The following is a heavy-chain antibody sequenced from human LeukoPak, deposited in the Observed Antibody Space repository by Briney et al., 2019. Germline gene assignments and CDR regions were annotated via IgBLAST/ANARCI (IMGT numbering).Heavy chain of an antibody. CDR3: ARRTCGSDFDY. J-gene: IGHJ4*02. V-gene: IGHV4-59*12. CDR2: IYFSGTT. Sequence: PSETLSLTCTVPGDSINAYYWGWIRQPPGKGLEWIGYIYFSGTTNYNPSLKSRVTMSVDTSKNQFSLSLSSLTAADTAVYYCARRTCGSDFDYWGQGTPVTVSS. D-gene: IGHD6-25*01. CDR1: GDSINAYY.